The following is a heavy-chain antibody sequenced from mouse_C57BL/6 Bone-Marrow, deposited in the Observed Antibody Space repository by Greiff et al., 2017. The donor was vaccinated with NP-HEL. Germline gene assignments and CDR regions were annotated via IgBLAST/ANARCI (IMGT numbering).Heavy chain of an antibody. CDR3: ARGYYGSSPYWYFDV. V-gene: IGHV1-81*01. J-gene: IGHJ1*03. D-gene: IGHD1-1*01. CDR1: GYTFTSYG. CDR2: IYPSSGNT. Sequence: VQLKESGAELARPGASVKLSCKASGYTFTSYGISWVKQRTGQGLEWIGEIYPSSGNTYYNEKFKGKATLTADKSASTAYMELRSLTSEDSAVYFCARGYYGSSPYWYFDVWGTGTTVTVSS.